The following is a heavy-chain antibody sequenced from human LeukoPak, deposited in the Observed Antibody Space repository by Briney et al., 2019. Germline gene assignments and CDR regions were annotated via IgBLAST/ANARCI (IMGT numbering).Heavy chain of an antibody. V-gene: IGHV3-21*01. CDR1: GFTFSSYS. Sequence: GGSLRLSCAASGFTFSSYSMNWVHQAPGKGLEWVSSISSSSSYIYYADSVKGRFTISRDNAKNSLYLQMNSLRAEDTAVYYCARESYGSGSYPRSGMDVWGQGTTVTVSS. J-gene: IGHJ6*02. CDR3: ARESYGSGSYPRSGMDV. D-gene: IGHD3-10*01. CDR2: ISSSSSYI.